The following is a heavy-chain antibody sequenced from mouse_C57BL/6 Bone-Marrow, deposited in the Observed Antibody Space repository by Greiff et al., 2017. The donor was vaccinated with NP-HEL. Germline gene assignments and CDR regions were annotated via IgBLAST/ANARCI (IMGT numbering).Heavy chain of an antibody. V-gene: IGHV1-81*01. Sequence: QVQLQQSGAELARPGASVKLSCKASGYTFTSYGISWVKQRPGQGLEWIGEIYPRSGHTYYNEKFKGKATLTADKSSSTAYMELRSLTSEDSAVYFCARRQLRLLAYWGQGTLVTVSA. D-gene: IGHD3-2*02. J-gene: IGHJ3*01. CDR1: GYTFTSYG. CDR3: ARRQLRLLAY. CDR2: IYPRSGHT.